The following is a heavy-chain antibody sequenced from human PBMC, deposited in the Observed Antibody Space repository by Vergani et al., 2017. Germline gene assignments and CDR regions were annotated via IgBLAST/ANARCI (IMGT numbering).Heavy chain of an antibody. Sequence: AASGFTFSSYSMNWVRQAPGKGLEWVSYISSSSSTIYYADSVKGRFTISRDNAKNSLYLQMNSLRAEDTAVYYCARGFVVVPAAMSYWGQGTLVTVSS. J-gene: IGHJ4*02. CDR2: ISSSSSTI. V-gene: IGHV3-48*01. CDR1: GFTFSSYS. CDR3: ARGFVVVPAAMSY. D-gene: IGHD2-2*01.